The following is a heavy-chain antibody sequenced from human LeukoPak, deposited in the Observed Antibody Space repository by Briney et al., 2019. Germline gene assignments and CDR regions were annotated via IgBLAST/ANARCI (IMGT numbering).Heavy chain of an antibody. CDR1: GFTFSDYY. Sequence: GGSLRLSCAASGFTFSDYYMSWIRQAPGKGLEWVSVIYSGGTTYYADSVKGRFTISRDNSKNTLYLQMNSLRAEDTAVYYCASCLYCSSTSCPEGGCYYYYGMDVWGQGTTVTVSS. CDR3: ASCLYCSSTSCPEGGCYYYYGMDV. CDR2: IYSGGTT. D-gene: IGHD2-2*01. V-gene: IGHV3-53*01. J-gene: IGHJ6*02.